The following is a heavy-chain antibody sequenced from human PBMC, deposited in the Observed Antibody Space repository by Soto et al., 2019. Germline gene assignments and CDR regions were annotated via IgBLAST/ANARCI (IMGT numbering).Heavy chain of an antibody. V-gene: IGHV5-51*01. CDR3: ARRRRDILSGNHGTLDL. D-gene: IGHD3-9*01. Sequence: PGESLKISFWGSGYSFNTNWICWVRQRHVKGLEWMGIIFPGDSDTTYSPAFQGQVNISADKSSSIAYLHWNGLRASDTAMYYCARRRRDILSGNHGTLDLCGQRILVAVSS. CDR2: IFPGDSDT. J-gene: IGHJ5*02. CDR1: GYSFNTNW.